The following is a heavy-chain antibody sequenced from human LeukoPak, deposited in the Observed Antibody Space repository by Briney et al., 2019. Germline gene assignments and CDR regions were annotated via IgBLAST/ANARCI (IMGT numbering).Heavy chain of an antibody. V-gene: IGHV4-4*07. D-gene: IGHD3-22*01. CDR2: IYTSGST. J-gene: IGHJ4*02. CDR3: ARAGITMIVAIYYFDY. CDR1: GGSISSYY. Sequence: PSETLSLTCTVSGGSISSYYWSWIRQPAGKGLEWIGRIYTSGSTNYNPSLKSRVTISVDTSKNQFSLKLSSVTAADTAVYYCARAGITMIVAIYYFDYWGQGTLVTVSS.